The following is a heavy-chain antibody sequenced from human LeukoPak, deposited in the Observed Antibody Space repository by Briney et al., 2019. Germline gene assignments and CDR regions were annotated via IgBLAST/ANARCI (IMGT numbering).Heavy chain of an antibody. CDR2: VSSSGTTI. CDR3: ARRYCSSTSCLIDY. V-gene: IGHV3-48*03. Sequence: GGSLRLSCAASGFTFSSYEMNWVRQAPGKGLEWVSYVSSSGTTIYYADSVKGRFTISRDNAKNSLYLQMNSLRAEDTAVYYCARRYCSSTSCLIDYWGQGTLVTVSS. CDR1: GFTFSSYE. D-gene: IGHD2-2*01. J-gene: IGHJ4*02.